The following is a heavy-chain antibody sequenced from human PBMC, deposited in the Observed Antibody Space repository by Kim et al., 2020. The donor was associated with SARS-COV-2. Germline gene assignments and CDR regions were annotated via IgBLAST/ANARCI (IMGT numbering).Heavy chain of an antibody. J-gene: IGHJ4*02. CDR1: GFTFGDYA. V-gene: IGHV3-9*01. CDR3: GKLAINMVRGVVDY. D-gene: IGHD3-10*01. CDR2: ISWNSGSI. Sequence: GGSLRLSCAASGFTFGDYAMHWVRQAPGKGLEWVSGISWNSGSIGYADSVKGRFTISRDNAKNSLYLQMNSLRPEDTALYWCGKLAINMVRGVVDYWGQGTLVTVSS.